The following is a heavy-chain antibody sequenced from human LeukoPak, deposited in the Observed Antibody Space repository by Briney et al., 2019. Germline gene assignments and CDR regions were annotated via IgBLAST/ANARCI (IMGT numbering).Heavy chain of an antibody. CDR2: IYDSGST. J-gene: IGHJ6*02. V-gene: IGHV4-39*01. CDR1: GGSISSSSYY. Sequence: SETLSLTCTVSGGSISSSSYYWGWIRQPPGKGLEWIGSIYDSGSTYYNPSLKSRVTISVDTSKNQFSLKLSSVTAADTAVYYCARAYYYDSSGYSNYYYYGMDVWGQGTTVTVSS. CDR3: ARAYYYDSSGYSNYYYYGMDV. D-gene: IGHD3-22*01.